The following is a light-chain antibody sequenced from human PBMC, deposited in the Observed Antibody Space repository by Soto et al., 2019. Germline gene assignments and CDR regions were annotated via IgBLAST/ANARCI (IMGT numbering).Light chain of an antibody. CDR3: QQYSRPPYT. V-gene: IGKV3-20*01. CDR1: QSVSSSY. J-gene: IGKJ2*01. CDR2: DTY. Sequence: EIVLTQSPGTLSLSPGERATLSCRASQSVSSSYLGWFQQRPGQPPRLLIYDTYNRATGIPDRFSGSGSGTEFTLTVSRLEPEDFAVYYSQQYSRPPYTLGQGTKLEIK.